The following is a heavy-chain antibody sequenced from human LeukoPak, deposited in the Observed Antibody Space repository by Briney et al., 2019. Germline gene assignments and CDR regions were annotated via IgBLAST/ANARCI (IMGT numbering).Heavy chain of an antibody. V-gene: IGHV1-24*01. D-gene: IGHD4/OR15-4a*01. CDR1: GYTLTELS. CDR3: ATAAEGVPNYPRLAFQH. Sequence: ASVKVSCKLSGYTLTELSMHWVRPAPRKGVEWMGGFDPEDGETNYAQKFQGRVTMTADTSTDTAYMELSSLRSEDTAVYYCATAAEGVPNYPRLAFQHWGQGTLVTVSS. J-gene: IGHJ1*01. CDR2: FDPEDGET.